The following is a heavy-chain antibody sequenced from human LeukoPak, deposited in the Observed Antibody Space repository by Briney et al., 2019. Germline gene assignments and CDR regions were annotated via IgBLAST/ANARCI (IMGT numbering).Heavy chain of an antibody. CDR1: GGSISSSSYY. D-gene: IGHD6-13*01. V-gene: IGHV4-39*01. Sequence: PSETLSLTCTVSGGSISSSSYYWGWIRQPPGKGLEWIGSIYYSGSTYYNPSLKSRVTISVDTSKNQFSLKLSSVTAADTAVYYCARGTPTLAIAAAGTKVVWFDPWGQGTLVTVSS. CDR3: ARGTPTLAIAAAGTKVVWFDP. CDR2: IYYSGST. J-gene: IGHJ5*02.